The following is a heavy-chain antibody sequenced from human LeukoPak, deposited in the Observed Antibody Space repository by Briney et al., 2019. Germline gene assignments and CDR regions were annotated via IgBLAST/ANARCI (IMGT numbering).Heavy chain of an antibody. Sequence: GGSLRLSCAASGFTFRSHGMHWVRQAPGKGLQWVGVIWYDGSNSYYADSVKGRFTISRDNSKNTLYPQMNSLRAEDTAVYYCARDMDSSSHYFDYWGQGALVTVSS. V-gene: IGHV3-33*01. CDR2: IWYDGSNS. D-gene: IGHD6-6*01. CDR3: ARDMDSSSHYFDY. J-gene: IGHJ4*02. CDR1: GFTFRSHG.